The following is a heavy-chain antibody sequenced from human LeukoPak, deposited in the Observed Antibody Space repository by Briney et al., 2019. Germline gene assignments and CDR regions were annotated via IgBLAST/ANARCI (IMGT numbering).Heavy chain of an antibody. CDR3: ARRRSEEFDFDC. CDR1: GYIFSTYG. D-gene: IGHD6-19*01. J-gene: IGHJ4*02. Sequence: GASVKVSCKASGYIFSTYGISWVRQAPGQGLEWMGCISGYNGNTNYAQKLQGRVTMTTDTSTSTAYMELRSLRSDDTAVYYCARRRSEEFDFDCWGQGTLVTASS. V-gene: IGHV1-18*01. CDR2: ISGYNGNT.